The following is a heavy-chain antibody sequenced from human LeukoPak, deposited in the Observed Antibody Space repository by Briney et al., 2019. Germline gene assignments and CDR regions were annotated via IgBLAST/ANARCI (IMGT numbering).Heavy chain of an antibody. D-gene: IGHD3-10*02. CDR3: ARAVDVADY. V-gene: IGHV3-7*01. CDR2: IKEDGSAK. CDR1: GFTFSDHW. J-gene: IGHJ4*02. Sequence: GGSLRLSCVASGFTFSDHWMSWVRQAPGKGLEWVANIKEDGSAKFYADSVKGRFTISRDNAKNSVLLQMNSLTHDDTAVYYCARAVDVADYWGQGTLVTVSS.